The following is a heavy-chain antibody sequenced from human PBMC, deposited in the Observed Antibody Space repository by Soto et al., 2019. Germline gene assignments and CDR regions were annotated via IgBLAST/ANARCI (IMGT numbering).Heavy chain of an antibody. CDR1: GGSISSGDYY. J-gene: IGHJ4*02. CDR3: ARLNYGDYVALLDY. CDR2: IYYSGST. D-gene: IGHD4-17*01. V-gene: IGHV4-30-4*01. Sequence: SGTLSLTCTVSGGSISSGDYYWSWIRQPPGKGLEWIGYIYYSGSTYYNPSLKSRVTISVDTSKNQFSLKLSSVTAADTAVYYCARLNYGDYVALLDYWGQGTLVTVSS.